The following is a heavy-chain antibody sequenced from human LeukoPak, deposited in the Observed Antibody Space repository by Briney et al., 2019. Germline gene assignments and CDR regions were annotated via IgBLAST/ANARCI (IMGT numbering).Heavy chain of an antibody. J-gene: IGHJ4*02. CDR3: ARVSSHSSSSFDY. V-gene: IGHV1-18*01. D-gene: IGHD6-6*01. CDR2: ISAYNGNT. CDR1: GCTFTSYG. Sequence: ASVKVSCKASGCTFTSYGISWVRQAPGQGLEWMGWISAYNGNTNYAQKLQGRVTMTTDTSTSTAHMELRSLRSDDTAVYYCARVSSHSSSSFDYWGQGTLVTVSS.